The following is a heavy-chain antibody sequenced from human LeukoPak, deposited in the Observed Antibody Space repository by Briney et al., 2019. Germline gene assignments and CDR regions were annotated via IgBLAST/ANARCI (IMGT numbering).Heavy chain of an antibody. CDR3: ARLGGSSWYKYFDY. D-gene: IGHD6-13*01. CDR1: GFTFGDYA. CDR2: ISSSSSTI. V-gene: IGHV3-48*01. Sequence: TGGSLRLSCTASGFTFGDYAMSWSRQAPGKGLEWVSYISSSSSTIYYADSVKGRFTISRDNAKNSLYLQMNSLRAEDTAVYYCARLGGSSWYKYFDYWGQGTLVTVSS. J-gene: IGHJ4*02.